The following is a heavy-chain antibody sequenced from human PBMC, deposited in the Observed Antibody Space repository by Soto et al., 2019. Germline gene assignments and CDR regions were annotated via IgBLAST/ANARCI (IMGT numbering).Heavy chain of an antibody. J-gene: IGHJ6*03. D-gene: IGHD5-12*01. CDR2: IYPGDSDT. CDR3: ARGSSYGGDATYYYCYRDV. V-gene: IGHV5-51*03. CDR1: GYSFTSYW. Sequence: EVQLVQSGAEVKKPGESLKISCKGSGYSFTSYWIGWVRQMPGKGLEWMGIIYPGDSDTRYSPSFQGQVTISADKSISTAYLQWSSLKASDTAMYYCARGSSYGGDATYYYCYRDVWGKGPTVTVSS.